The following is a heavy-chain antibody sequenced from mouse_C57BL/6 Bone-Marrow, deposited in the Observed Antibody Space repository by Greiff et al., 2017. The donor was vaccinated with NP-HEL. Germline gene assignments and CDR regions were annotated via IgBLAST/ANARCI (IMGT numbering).Heavy chain of an antibody. Sequence: EVKVVESGEGLVKPGGSLKLSCAASGFTFSSYAMSWVRQTPEKRLEWVAYISSGGDYIYYADTVKGRFTISRDNARNTLYLQMSSLKSEDTAMYYCTREGDTTVPHFDYWGQGTTLTVSS. V-gene: IGHV5-9-1*02. CDR2: ISSGGDYI. CDR1: GFTFSSYA. J-gene: IGHJ2*01. CDR3: TREGDTTVPHFDY. D-gene: IGHD1-1*01.